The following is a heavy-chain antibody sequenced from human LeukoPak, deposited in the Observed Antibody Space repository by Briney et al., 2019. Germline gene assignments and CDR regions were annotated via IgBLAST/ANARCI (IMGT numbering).Heavy chain of an antibody. V-gene: IGHV4-59*08. D-gene: IGHD2-15*01. CDR2: IFYSGST. J-gene: IGHJ6*02. CDR1: GGSMSSYY. CDR3: ARILDCSSSSCSYGMDV. Sequence: SETLSLTCAVAGGSMSSYYWSWLRQPPGKGLEWIGYIFYSGSTNYNPSLKSRVTISVDTSNNQFSLKLSSVTAADTAVYYCARILDCSSSSCSYGMDVWGQGTTVTVPS.